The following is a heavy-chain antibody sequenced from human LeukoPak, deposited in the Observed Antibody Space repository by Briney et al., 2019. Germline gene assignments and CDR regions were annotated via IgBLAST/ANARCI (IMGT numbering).Heavy chain of an antibody. J-gene: IGHJ4*02. D-gene: IGHD3-22*01. V-gene: IGHV3-74*01. CDR1: GFTFSSYW. Sequence: GGSLRLSCAASGFTFSSYWMHWVRQAPGKGLVWVSRIHSDGSSTNYADSVRGRFTTSRDNSKNTLYLQMNSLRAEDTAIYYCAKDLAYDSGDYHVIFDCWGQGTLVTVSS. CDR3: AKDLAYDSGDYHVIFDC. CDR2: IHSDGSST.